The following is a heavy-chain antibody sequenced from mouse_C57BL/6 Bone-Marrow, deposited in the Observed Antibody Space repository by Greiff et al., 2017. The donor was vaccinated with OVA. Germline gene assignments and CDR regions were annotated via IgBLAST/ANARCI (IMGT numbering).Heavy chain of an antibody. CDR1: GYTFTSYW. D-gene: IGHD1-1*01. Sequence: QVQLQQPGAELVMPGASVKLSCKASGYTFTSYWMHWVKQRPGQGLEWIGEIDPSDSYTNYNQKFKGKSTLTVDKSSSTAYMQLSSLTSGDSAVYYGAGRPITAVDHWYFDDWGKGTTVTVSS. CDR3: AGRPITAVDHWYFDD. V-gene: IGHV1-69*01. CDR2: IDPSDSYT. J-gene: IGHJ1*03.